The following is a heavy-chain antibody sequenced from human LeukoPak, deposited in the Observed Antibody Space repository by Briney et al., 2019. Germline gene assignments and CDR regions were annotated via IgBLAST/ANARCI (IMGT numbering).Heavy chain of an antibody. CDR1: SGSFSGYY. CDR3: AKDSTLITMIVVGAFDI. Sequence: PSETLSLTCAVYSGSFSGYYWTWFRQPPGKGLEWIGEFNHNCGTKYNPSLNSLVTISVDTSNNHLSLKLPSVTAADTAVYYCAKDSTLITMIVVGAFDIWGQGTMVTVSS. J-gene: IGHJ3*02. D-gene: IGHD3-22*01. V-gene: IGHV4-34*01. CDR2: FNHNCGT.